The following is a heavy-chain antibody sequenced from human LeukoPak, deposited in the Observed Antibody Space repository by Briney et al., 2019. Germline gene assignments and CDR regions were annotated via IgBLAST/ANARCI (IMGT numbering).Heavy chain of an antibody. Sequence: GSSVKVSCKASGYTFTGYYMHWVRQAPGQGLEWMGWILPNSGGTKYAQKFQGRVTMTRDKSISTAYMELSSLTSDDTAVYYCARGVGVVTWNWFGPWGQGNLVTVSS. CDR1: GYTFTGYY. CDR2: ILPNSGGT. V-gene: IGHV1-2*02. D-gene: IGHD2-2*01. J-gene: IGHJ5*02. CDR3: ARGVGVVTWNWFGP.